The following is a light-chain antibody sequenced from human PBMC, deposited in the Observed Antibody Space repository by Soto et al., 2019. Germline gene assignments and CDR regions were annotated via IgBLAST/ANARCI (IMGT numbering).Light chain of an antibody. J-gene: IGKJ1*01. V-gene: IGKV1-5*03. Sequence: DIQMTQSPSTLSASVGDRGTITCRSSQSISSWLAWYQQKPGKAPKLLIYKASSLESGVPSRFSGSGSGTEFTLTISSLQPDDFATYYCQQYNSYSRTFGPGTKVDIK. CDR1: QSISSW. CDR3: QQYNSYSRT. CDR2: KAS.